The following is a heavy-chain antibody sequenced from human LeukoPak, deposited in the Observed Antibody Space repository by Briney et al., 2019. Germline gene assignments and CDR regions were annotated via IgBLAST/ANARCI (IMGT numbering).Heavy chain of an antibody. D-gene: IGHD1-26*01. CDR1: GFTFSAYG. CDR3: AKFTYRWELPFFDY. V-gene: IGHV3-23*01. CDR2: ISGSGGGT. Sequence: GGSLRLSCAASGFTFSAYGMSWVRQAAGKGLEWVSLISGSGGGTYYADSVKGRFTISRDNSKNTLYLQMNSLRAEDTAVYYCAKFTYRWELPFFDYWGQGTLVTVSS. J-gene: IGHJ4*02.